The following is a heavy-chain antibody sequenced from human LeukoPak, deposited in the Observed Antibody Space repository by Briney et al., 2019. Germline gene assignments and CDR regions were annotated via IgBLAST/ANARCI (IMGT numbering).Heavy chain of an antibody. D-gene: IGHD3-22*01. CDR3: ARGPYYYDSSGPYPGYFQH. J-gene: IGHJ1*01. CDR1: GGSISSGDYY. CDR2: IYYSGST. Sequence: SETLSLTCTVSGGSISSGDYYWSWIRQPPGKGLEWIGYIYYSGSTYYNPSHKSRVTISVDTSKNQFSLKLSSVTAADTAVYYCARGPYYYDSSGPYPGYFQHWGQGTLVTVSS. V-gene: IGHV4-30-4*01.